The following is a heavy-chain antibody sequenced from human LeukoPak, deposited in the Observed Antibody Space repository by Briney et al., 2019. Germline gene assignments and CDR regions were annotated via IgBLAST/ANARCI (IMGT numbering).Heavy chain of an antibody. V-gene: IGHV4-61*01. CDR3: ARDRVRGNSNPFFDY. CDR2: IYYSGTT. Sequence: SETLSLTCTVSGGSVSSGTYYWSWIRQPPGKGLEWIGYIYYSGTTNYNPSLKSRVTISVGTSKNQFSLKLSSVTAADTAVYYCARDRVRGNSNPFFDYWGQGTLVTVSS. CDR1: GGSVSSGTYY. J-gene: IGHJ4*02. D-gene: IGHD4-11*01.